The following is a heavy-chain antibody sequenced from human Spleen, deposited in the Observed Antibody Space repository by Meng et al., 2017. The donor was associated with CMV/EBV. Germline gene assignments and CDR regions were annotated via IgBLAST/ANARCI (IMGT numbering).Heavy chain of an antibody. CDR1: GSTISGYR. J-gene: IGHJ4*02. D-gene: IGHD6-13*01. V-gene: IGHV3-21*01. Sequence: ASGSTISGYRMSWIRQAPGKGLEWVSSISSSSSYIYYADSVKGRFTISRDNAKNSLYLQMNSLRAEDTAVYYCARPTTIAAAGTFGYWGQGTLVTVSS. CDR2: ISSSSSYI. CDR3: ARPTTIAAAGTFGY.